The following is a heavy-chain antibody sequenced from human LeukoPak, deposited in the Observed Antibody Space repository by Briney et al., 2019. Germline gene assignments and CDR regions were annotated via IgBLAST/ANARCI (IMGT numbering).Heavy chain of an antibody. D-gene: IGHD3-9*01. Sequence: SQTLSLTCAISGDSVSSNNSAWNCISQSPSRGLEWLRRTYYRSKWYNDYAESLISRITISPVTSKNQFSLQLYSVTPEDTAVYYCARDVGSTGWHTFDYWGEGTLVTVSS. J-gene: IGHJ4*02. CDR2: TYYRSKWYN. CDR1: GDSVSSNNSA. V-gene: IGHV6-1*01. CDR3: ARDVGSTGWHTFDY.